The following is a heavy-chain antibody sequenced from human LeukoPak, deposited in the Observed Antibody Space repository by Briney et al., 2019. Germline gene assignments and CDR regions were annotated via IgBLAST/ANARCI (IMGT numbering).Heavy chain of an antibody. CDR3: ARLIYCTNGVCYKGYFDY. CDR1: GYSISRGYY. CDR2: IYHSGST. V-gene: IGHV4-38-2*01. D-gene: IGHD2-8*01. Sequence: PSETLSLTCAVSGYSISRGYYWGWIRQPPGKGLEWIGSIYHSGSTYYNPSLKSRVTISVDTSKNQFSLKLSSVTAAGTAVHYCARLIYCTNGVCYKGYFDYWGQGSLVTVSS. J-gene: IGHJ4*02.